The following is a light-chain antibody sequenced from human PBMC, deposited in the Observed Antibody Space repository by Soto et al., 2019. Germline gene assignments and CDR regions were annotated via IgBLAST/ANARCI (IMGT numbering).Light chain of an antibody. J-gene: IGKJ1*01. CDR1: QDIGNF. CDR2: GAS. Sequence: DIQMTQSPSFVSASVGDRFTISCRASQDIGNFLAWYQKTQGKAPRLLIHGASSLSREIPSRFRGGGKGTHLTITISGMKTEDLETYFCLQTSTFPRTFGQGTKVDIK. V-gene: IGKV1-12*01. CDR3: LQTSTFPRT.